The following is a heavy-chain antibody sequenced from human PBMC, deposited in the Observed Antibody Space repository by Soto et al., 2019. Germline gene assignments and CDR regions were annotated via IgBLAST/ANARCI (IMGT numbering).Heavy chain of an antibody. V-gene: IGHV4-34*01. CDR2: INHSGSA. J-gene: IGHJ3*02. D-gene: IGHD3-9*01. CDR3: ASSSVLRYFDWLLKGAFDI. CDR1: GGSFSGYI. Sequence: SETLSLTCDVYGGSFSGYIWTWIRQTPGKGLQWIGQINHSGSANYNPSLKSRVTISVDTSKNQFSLKLSSVTAADTAVYYCASSSVLRYFDWLLKGAFDIWGQGTMVTVSS.